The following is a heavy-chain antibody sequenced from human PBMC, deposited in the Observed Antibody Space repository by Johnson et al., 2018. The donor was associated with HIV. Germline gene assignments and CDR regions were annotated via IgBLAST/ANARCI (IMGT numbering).Heavy chain of an antibody. CDR3: AKDQIPAAASRAFDI. J-gene: IGHJ3*02. CDR2: IRDDGSNK. D-gene: IGHD6-13*01. CDR1: GFAFSSYG. Sequence: QMQLVESGGGVVQPGGSLRLSCVSSGFAFSSYGMHWVRQAPGKGLEWVAFIRDDGSNKYYADSVKGRFTISRDNSKNTLYLQMNSLRAEDTAVYYCAKDQIPAAASRAFDIWGQGTMVTVSS. V-gene: IGHV3-30*02.